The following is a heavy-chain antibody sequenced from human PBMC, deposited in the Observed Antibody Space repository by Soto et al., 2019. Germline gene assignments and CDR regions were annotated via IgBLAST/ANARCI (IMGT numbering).Heavy chain of an antibody. Sequence: QALSLTSAISGDSVSSNTASCNLIRHSPSRGLEWLGRTYFRSKWYNDYAVSVKSRIIINPDTSNNQFSLQLNSVTPEDTAVYFCAKGDNLGPKTGYAFDPWGQGIMVTVSS. CDR1: GDSVSSNTAS. J-gene: IGHJ5*02. CDR3: AKGDNLGPKTGYAFDP. D-gene: IGHD5-12*01. CDR2: TYFRSKWYN. V-gene: IGHV6-1*01.